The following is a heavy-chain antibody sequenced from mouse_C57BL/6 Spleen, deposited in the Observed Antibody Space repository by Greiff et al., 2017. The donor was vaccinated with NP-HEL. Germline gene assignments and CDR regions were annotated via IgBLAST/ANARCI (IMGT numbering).Heavy chain of an antibody. CDR3: AREGGNRGEGYYFDY. Sequence: VQLQQPVAELVKPGASVKMSCKASGYTFTSYWITWVKQRPGQGLEWIGDIYPGSGSTNYNEKFKSKATLTVDTSSSTAYMQLSSLTSEDSAVYYCAREGGNRGEGYYFDYWGQGTTLTVSS. J-gene: IGHJ2*01. CDR1: GYTFTSYW. D-gene: IGHD2-1*01. CDR2: IYPGSGST. V-gene: IGHV1-55*01.